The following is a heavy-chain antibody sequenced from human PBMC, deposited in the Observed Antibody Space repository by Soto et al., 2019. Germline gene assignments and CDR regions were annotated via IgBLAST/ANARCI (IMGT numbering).Heavy chain of an antibody. CDR2: IYYSGST. V-gene: IGHV4-59*01. CDR3: ARAPAVAADFDY. Sequence: PSETLSLTCIVSGGSISSYYCSLIRQPPGKGLEWIGHIYYSGSTNYNPSLKSRVTISVDTSKNQFSLKLSSVTAADTAVYYCARAPAVAADFDYWGQGTLVTVSS. D-gene: IGHD6-19*01. CDR1: GGSISSYY. J-gene: IGHJ4*02.